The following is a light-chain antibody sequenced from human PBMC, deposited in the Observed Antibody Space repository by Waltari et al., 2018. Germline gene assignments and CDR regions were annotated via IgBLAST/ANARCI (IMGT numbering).Light chain of an antibody. CDR1: SSDVGAYNY. J-gene: IGLJ2*01. V-gene: IGLV2-14*01. CDR2: EVS. Sequence: QSALTQPASVSGSPGQSITISCTGTSSDVGAYNYVSWYQQHPGKAPKIMIYEVSNRYPGVSNRCSGSKSGNTASLTIAGLQAEDEADYYCSSKSTSSTLVVVGGGTKLTVL. CDR3: SSKSTSSTLVV.